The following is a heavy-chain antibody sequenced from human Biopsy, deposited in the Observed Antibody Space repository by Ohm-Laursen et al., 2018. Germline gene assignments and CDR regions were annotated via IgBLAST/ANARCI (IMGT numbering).Heavy chain of an antibody. V-gene: IGHV4-4*07. CDR1: GDSINNYY. D-gene: IGHD6-19*01. CDR2: IYTSGSP. CDR3: ARGMRSSGWPYLDN. J-gene: IGHJ4*02. Sequence: GTLSLTCTVSGDSINNYYWGWIRQPAGKGLEWIGRIYTSGSPNYNLSLESRVTMSVDTSKNQFSLNLRSVTAADTAVYYCARGMRSSGWPYLDNWGQGALVIVSP.